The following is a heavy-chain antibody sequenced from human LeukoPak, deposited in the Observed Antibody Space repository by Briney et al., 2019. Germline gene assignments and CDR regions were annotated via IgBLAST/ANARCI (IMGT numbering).Heavy chain of an antibody. CDR3: ARDVVSGLPFDP. V-gene: IGHV1-69*04. J-gene: IGHJ5*02. Sequence: ASVKVSCKASGGTFSSYTISWVRQAPGQGLERMGRIIPILGIANYAQKFQGRVTITADKSTSTAYMELSSLRSEDTAVYYCARDVVSGLPFDPWGQGTLVTVSS. CDR1: GGTFSSYT. D-gene: IGHD6-19*01. CDR2: IIPILGIA.